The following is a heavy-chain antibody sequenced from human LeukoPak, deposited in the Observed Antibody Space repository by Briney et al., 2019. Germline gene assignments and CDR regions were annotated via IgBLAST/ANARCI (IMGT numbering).Heavy chain of an antibody. CDR3: ARRAGAYSHPYDY. CDR1: GFTFSNYA. J-gene: IGHJ4*02. D-gene: IGHD4/OR15-4a*01. Sequence: GGSLRLSCAASGFTFSNYAMHWVRQAPGKGLEWVAVISYDGSNKYYADSVKGRFTISRDNSKNTLYLQMNSLRAEDTAVYYCARRAGAYSHPYDYWGQGTLVTVSS. CDR2: ISYDGSNK. V-gene: IGHV3-30*14.